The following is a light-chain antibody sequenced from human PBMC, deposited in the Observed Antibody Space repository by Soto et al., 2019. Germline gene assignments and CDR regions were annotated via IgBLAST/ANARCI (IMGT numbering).Light chain of an antibody. CDR3: QQYNNWWT. V-gene: IGKV3-15*01. J-gene: IGKJ1*01. Sequence: EIVMTQSPATLSVSPGERATLSCRASQSVSNNLAWYQKKPGQAPRLLIYGASTRATGIPARFSGSGSGTEFTFTISSLQSEDFAFYYCQQYNNWWTFGQGTRVEIK. CDR1: QSVSNN. CDR2: GAS.